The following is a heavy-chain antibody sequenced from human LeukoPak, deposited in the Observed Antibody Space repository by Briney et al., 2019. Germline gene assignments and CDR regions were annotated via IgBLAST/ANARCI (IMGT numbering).Heavy chain of an antibody. V-gene: IGHV3-23*01. Sequence: GGSLRLSCAASGFTFSSYAMNWLRQAPGKGLEWVAISGTGGDTYYADSVKGRFTISRDNSKNPLYLKMNSLRAEDTAVYYCARVEAAAVFWFDYWGQGTLVTVSS. CDR1: GFTFSSYA. D-gene: IGHD6-13*01. J-gene: IGHJ4*02. CDR3: ARVEAAAVFWFDY. CDR2: ISGTGGDT.